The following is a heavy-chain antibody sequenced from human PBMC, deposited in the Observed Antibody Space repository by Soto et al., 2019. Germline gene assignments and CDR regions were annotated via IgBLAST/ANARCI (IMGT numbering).Heavy chain of an antibody. CDR1: GYTFTSYG. CDR2: INAYNGNT. J-gene: IGHJ6*02. D-gene: IGHD1-26*01. Sequence: GASVKVSCKASGYTFTSYGISWVRQAPGQGLEWMGWINAYNGNTNYAQKLQGRVTMTTDTSTSTAYMELRSLRSEDTAVYYCARGSEVGATNYYYGMDVWGQGTTVTVSS. CDR3: ARGSEVGATNYYYGMDV. V-gene: IGHV1-18*01.